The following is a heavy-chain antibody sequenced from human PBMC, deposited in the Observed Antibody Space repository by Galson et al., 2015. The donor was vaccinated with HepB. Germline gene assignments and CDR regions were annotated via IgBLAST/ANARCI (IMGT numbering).Heavy chain of an antibody. Sequence: SCKASGYTFTTYGMIWVRQAPGQGLEWMGWINTNTGSPTYAQGFTGRFVFSWDISVTTAYLQISSLRAEDTAVYYCARSAHDIVVVPAEDNWFDPWGQGTLVTVSS. J-gene: IGHJ5*02. CDR2: INTNTGSP. CDR3: ARSAHDIVVVPAEDNWFDP. CDR1: GYTFTTYG. V-gene: IGHV7-4-1*02. D-gene: IGHD2-2*01.